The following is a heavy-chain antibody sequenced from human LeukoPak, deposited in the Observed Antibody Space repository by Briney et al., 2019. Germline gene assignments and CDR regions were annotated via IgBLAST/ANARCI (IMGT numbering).Heavy chain of an antibody. D-gene: IGHD1-1*01. CDR2: IRRGVGST. J-gene: IGHJ4*02. CDR3: AKKGQADDNGKPD. Sequence: GGSLRLSCAASGFTFSSYDLSWVRQAPGKGLECVSSIRRGVGSTYYADSVKGRFTISRDNSKNTLYLQMNNLRADDTAVYYCAKKGQADDNGKPDWGQGTLVTVSS. V-gene: IGHV3-23*01. CDR1: GFTFSSYD.